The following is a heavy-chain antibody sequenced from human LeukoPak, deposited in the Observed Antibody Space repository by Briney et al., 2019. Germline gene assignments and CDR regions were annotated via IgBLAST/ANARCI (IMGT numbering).Heavy chain of an antibody. Sequence: GRSLRLSCAASGFTFSSYWMSWVRQAPGKGLEWVANIKQDGSEKYYVDSVKGRFTISRDNAKNSLYLQMNSLRAEDTAVYHCAREGNHDYGDYVLGYWGQGTLVTVSS. J-gene: IGHJ4*02. D-gene: IGHD4-17*01. CDR2: IKQDGSEK. V-gene: IGHV3-7*01. CDR3: AREGNHDYGDYVLGY. CDR1: GFTFSSYW.